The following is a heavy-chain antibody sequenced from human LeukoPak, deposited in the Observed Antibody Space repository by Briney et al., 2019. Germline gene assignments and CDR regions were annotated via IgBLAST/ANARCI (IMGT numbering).Heavy chain of an antibody. V-gene: IGHV4-34*01. CDR3: ARNRAIVVVSPFDY. J-gene: IGHJ4*02. D-gene: IGHD3-22*01. CDR1: GGSFGGYY. CDR2: INHSGST. Sequence: SETLSLTCAVYGGSFGGYYWSWIRQPPGKGLEWIGEINHSGSTNYNPSLKSRVTISVDTSKNQFSLKLSSVSAADTAVYYCARNRAIVVVSPFDYWGQGTLVTVSS.